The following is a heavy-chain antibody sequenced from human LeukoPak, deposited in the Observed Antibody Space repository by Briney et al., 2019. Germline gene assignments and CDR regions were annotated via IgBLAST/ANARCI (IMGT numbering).Heavy chain of an antibody. Sequence: SETLSLTCTVYGGSFTDYFWTWIRQSPGKGLEWIGEINDYTGDTNYNPSLNSRVSISLEKSKNQFSLELRSVTAADTAVYYCARGRIAKIVVDHSFSYGMDVWGQGTTVTVSS. D-gene: IGHD3-22*01. CDR1: GGSFTDYF. V-gene: IGHV4-34*01. J-gene: IGHJ6*02. CDR3: ARGRIAKIVVDHSFSYGMDV. CDR2: INDYTGDT.